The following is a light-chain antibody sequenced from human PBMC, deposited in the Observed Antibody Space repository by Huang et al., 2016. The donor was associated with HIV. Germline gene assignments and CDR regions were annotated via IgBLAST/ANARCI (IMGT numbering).Light chain of an antibody. CDR1: QTINTY. CDR2: AAS. V-gene: IGKV1-39*01. Sequence: DIQMTQSPSSLSASVGDRVTITCRASQTINTYLNWYQQKPGKAPKLLIYAASSLHSGVPSRFSGSGSGTDFTLTISGLQREDFVTYFCQQTYSTPRTFGQGTRVEIK. CDR3: QQTYSTPRT. J-gene: IGKJ1*01.